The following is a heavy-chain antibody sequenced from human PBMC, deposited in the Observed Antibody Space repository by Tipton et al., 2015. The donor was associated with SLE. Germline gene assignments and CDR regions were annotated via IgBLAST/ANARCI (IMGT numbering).Heavy chain of an antibody. J-gene: IGHJ5*02. Sequence: TLSLTCTVSGGSISSHYWSWFRQPPGKGLEWIGYIYYRGNTKYKPSLNSRVTISLGTSRTQFSLKLSSVTAADTAVYYCARDGRGYCDNSGCSEYHWFDPWGQGTLVTVSS. CDR3: ARDGRGYCDNSGCSEYHWFDP. V-gene: IGHV4-59*11. CDR2: IYYRGNT. D-gene: IGHD2-15*01. CDR1: GGSISSHY.